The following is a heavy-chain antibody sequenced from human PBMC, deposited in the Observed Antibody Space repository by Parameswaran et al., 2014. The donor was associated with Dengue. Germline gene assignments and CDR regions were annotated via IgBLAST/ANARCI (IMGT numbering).Heavy chain of an antibody. D-gene: IGHD3-16*02. V-gene: IGHV4-31*02. J-gene: IGHJ4*02. CDR2: IYYSGST. CDR3: ARTGSVWGSYRYTGFRDY. Sequence: VRQAPGKGLEWIGYIYYSGSTYYNPSLKSRVTISVDTSKNQFSLKLSSVTAADTAVYYCARTGSVWGSYRYTGFRDYWGQGTLVTVSS.